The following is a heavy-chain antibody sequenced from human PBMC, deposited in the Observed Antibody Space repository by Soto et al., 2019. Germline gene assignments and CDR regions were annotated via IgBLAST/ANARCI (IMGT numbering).Heavy chain of an antibody. CDR1: GGSISSYY. V-gene: IGHV4-59*08. CDR3: ARQRLGVVTPWWFDP. Sequence: SETLSLTCTVSGGSISSYYWSWIRQPPGKGLEWIGYIYHSGSSNYNPSLKSRVTILLDTSKNQLSLKLSSVTAAGTAVYYCARQRLGVVTPWWFDPWGQGTLVTVSS. CDR2: IYHSGSS. J-gene: IGHJ5*02. D-gene: IGHD2-15*01.